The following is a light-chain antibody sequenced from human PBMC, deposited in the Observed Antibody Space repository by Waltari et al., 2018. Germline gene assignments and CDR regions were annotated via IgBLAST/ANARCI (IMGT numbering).Light chain of an antibody. CDR1: QSIGSN. CDR2: AAS. Sequence: EIVMTQSPATLSLSPGERATLSCRASQSIGSNLDWYQQKLGQAPRLLLFAASTRAPSIPARFSGSGSGTDFTLTISGLQSEDFALYYCQQYSDWPPWTFGQGTKVEIK. V-gene: IGKV3-15*01. J-gene: IGKJ1*01. CDR3: QQYSDWPPWT.